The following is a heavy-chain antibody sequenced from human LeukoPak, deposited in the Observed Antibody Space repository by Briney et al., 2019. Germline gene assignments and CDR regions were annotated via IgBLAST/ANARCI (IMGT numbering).Heavy chain of an antibody. D-gene: IGHD3-10*01. CDR1: GGSIGSSFYC. Sequence: PSETLSLTCTVSGGSIGSSFYCWGWIRQPPGKGLEWIGSICYTGNTYYNPSLKSRVIIFVDSSKNQFSLKLSSVTAADTAVYYCARRGSENYYVDSWGQGTLVTVSS. V-gene: IGHV4-39*01. J-gene: IGHJ4*02. CDR3: ARRGSENYYVDS. CDR2: ICYTGNT.